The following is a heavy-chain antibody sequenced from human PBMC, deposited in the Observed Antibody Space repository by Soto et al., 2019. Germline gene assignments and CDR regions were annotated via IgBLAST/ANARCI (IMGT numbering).Heavy chain of an antibody. Sequence: GGSLRLSCAASGFTFSSYAMNWVRQAPGKGLEWVSAISGSGGSTYYADSVKGRFTISRDNSKNTLYLQMNSLRAEDTAVYYCAKDVQWAPVNYLDYWGQGTLVNVSS. V-gene: IGHV3-23*01. J-gene: IGHJ4*02. CDR3: AKDVQWAPVNYLDY. CDR2: ISGSGGST. CDR1: GFTFSSYA. D-gene: IGHD1-26*01.